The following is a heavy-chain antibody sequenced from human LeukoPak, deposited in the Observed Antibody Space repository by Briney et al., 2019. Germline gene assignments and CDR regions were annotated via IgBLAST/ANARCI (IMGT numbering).Heavy chain of an antibody. CDR1: GFTFSSSS. V-gene: IGHV3-48*02. D-gene: IGHD3-22*01. CDR3: AREMAHYFDSSGYSF. CDR2: ISSSSSTI. Sequence: GGSLRLSCAASGFTFSSSSMNWVRQAPGKGLEWVSYISSSSSTIHYAESVKGRFTISRDNAKNSLYLQMNSLRDEDTAVHYCAREMAHYFDSSGYSFWGQGTLVTVSS. J-gene: IGHJ4*02.